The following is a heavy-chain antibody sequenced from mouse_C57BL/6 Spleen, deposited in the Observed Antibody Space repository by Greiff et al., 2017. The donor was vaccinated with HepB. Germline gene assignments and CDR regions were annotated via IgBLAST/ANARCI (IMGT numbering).Heavy chain of an antibody. D-gene: IGHD2-5*01. CDR2: ISYDGSN. CDR1: GYSITSGYY. CDR3: AGYYSNSYFDY. V-gene: IGHV3-6*01. J-gene: IGHJ2*01. Sequence: EVQLQESGPGLVKPSQSLSLTCSVTGYSITSGYYWNWIRQFPGNKLEWMGYISYDGSNNYNPSLKNRISITRDTSKNQFFLKLNSVTTEDTATYYCAGYYSNSYFDYWGQGTTLTVSS.